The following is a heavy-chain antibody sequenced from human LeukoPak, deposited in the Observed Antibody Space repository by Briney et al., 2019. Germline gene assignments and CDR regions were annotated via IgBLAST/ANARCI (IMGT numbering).Heavy chain of an antibody. J-gene: IGHJ5*02. Sequence: SDTLSVTCTVSGGSISSDCWSWIRQPPGKGLEWIGYLYYSGSTNYNPSLKSRVTISVDTSKNQFSLKLSSVTAADTAVYYCARDRGYCSGGSCYRWFDPWGQGTLVTVSS. CDR3: ARDRGYCSGGSCYRWFDP. CDR2: LYYSGST. D-gene: IGHD2-15*01. V-gene: IGHV4-59*01. CDR1: GGSISSDC.